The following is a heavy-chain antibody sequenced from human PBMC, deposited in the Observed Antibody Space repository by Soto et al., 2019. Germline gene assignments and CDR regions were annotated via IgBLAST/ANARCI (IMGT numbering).Heavy chain of an antibody. CDR1: GFIFSSYS. CDR2: ISSSSSYI. D-gene: IGHD3-22*01. CDR3: ARLRPYDSSLDAFDI. Sequence: GESLKISCAASGFIFSSYSMNWVRQAPGKGLEWVSSISSSSSYIYYADSVKGRFTISRDNAKNSLYLQMNSLRAEDTAVYYCARLRPYDSSLDAFDIWGQGTMVTVSS. V-gene: IGHV3-21*01. J-gene: IGHJ3*02.